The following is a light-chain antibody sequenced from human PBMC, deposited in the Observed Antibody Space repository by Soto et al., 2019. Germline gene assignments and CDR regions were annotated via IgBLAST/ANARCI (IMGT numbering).Light chain of an antibody. Sequence: ELVLTQSPGTLSLPPGGVATLSRRASQSVSSYLAWYQQKPGQAPRLLIYDVSNRATGIPARFSGSGSGTDFTLTIRSLEPEDFAVYYCQHRYNWLIAFGQGTRLEIK. V-gene: IGKV3-11*01. CDR2: DVS. CDR3: QHRYNWLIA. J-gene: IGKJ5*01. CDR1: QSVSSY.